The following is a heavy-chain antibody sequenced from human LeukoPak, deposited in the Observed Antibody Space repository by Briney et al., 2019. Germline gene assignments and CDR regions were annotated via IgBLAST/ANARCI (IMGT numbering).Heavy chain of an antibody. CDR2: IYTSGST. J-gene: IGHJ4*02. V-gene: IGHV4-61*02. CDR1: GGSISSGSYY. CDR3: ARALYYGSGSYYYDYFDY. D-gene: IGHD3-10*01. Sequence: SETLSLTCTVSGGSISSGSYYWSWIRQPAGKGLEWIGRIYTSGSTNYNPSLKSRITISVDTSKNQFSLKLSSVTAADTAVYYCARALYYGSGSYYYDYFDYWGQGTLVTVSS.